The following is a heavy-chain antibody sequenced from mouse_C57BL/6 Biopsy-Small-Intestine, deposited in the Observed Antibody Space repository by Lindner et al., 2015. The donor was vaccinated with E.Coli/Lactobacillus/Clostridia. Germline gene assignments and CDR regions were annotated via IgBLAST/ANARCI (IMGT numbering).Heavy chain of an antibody. CDR3: ARSEHYEYPFTY. V-gene: IGHV1-39*01. CDR2: INPNYGTS. CDR1: GYSFTDYN. D-gene: IGHD2-4*01. J-gene: IGHJ3*01. Sequence: VQLQESGPELVKPGASVKISCKASGYSFTDYNVNWVKKNNGKSLEWIGLINPNYGTSSYNQKFSNKATLTVDQSSSTAYMQLNSLTSEDSAVYYCARSEHYEYPFTYWGQGTLVTVSA.